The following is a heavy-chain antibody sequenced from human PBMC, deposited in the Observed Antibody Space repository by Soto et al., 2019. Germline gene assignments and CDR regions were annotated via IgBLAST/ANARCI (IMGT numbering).Heavy chain of an antibody. CDR1: GYSFTSYW. CDR2: IYPGDSDT. V-gene: IGHV5-51*01. J-gene: IGHJ6*02. D-gene: IGHD6-13*01. CDR3: ARPRSSSRNYYGMDV. Sequence: GESLKISCQGSGYSFTSYWIGWVRQMPGKGLEWMGIIYPGDSDTRHSPSFQGQVTISADKSISTAYLQWSSLKASDTAMYYCARPRSSSRNYYGMDVWGQGTTVTVSS.